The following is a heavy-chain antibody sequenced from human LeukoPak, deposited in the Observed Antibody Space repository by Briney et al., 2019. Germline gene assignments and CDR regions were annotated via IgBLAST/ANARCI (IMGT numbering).Heavy chain of an antibody. V-gene: IGHV3-48*02. CDR1: GFTFNNYN. D-gene: IGHD1-26*01. CDR2: ISSGSSTI. CDR3: ARDRWELSAFDI. Sequence: GGSLRLSCAASGFTFNNYNMNWVRQAPGKGLEWVSYISSGSSTIYYADPVKGRFTISRDNAKNSLYLQMNSLSDEDTAVYYCARDRWELSAFDIWGQGTMVTVSS. J-gene: IGHJ3*02.